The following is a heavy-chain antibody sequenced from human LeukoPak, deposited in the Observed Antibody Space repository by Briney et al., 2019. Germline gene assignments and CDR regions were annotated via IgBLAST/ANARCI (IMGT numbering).Heavy chain of an antibody. D-gene: IGHD6-13*01. J-gene: IGHJ4*02. CDR2: IKQDGSEK. Sequence: GGSLRLSCAASGFRFSNYWMSWVRQAPGKGLEWVANIKQDGSEKDYVDSMKGRFTISRDNAKNSVYLQVNSLRAEDTAVYYCARIGYSSSSFDYWGQGTLVTVSS. CDR1: GFRFSNYW. V-gene: IGHV3-7*01. CDR3: ARIGYSSSSFDY.